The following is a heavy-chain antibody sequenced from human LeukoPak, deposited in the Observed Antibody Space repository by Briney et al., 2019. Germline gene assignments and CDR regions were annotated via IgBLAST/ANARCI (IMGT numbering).Heavy chain of an antibody. V-gene: IGHV5-51*01. CDR3: ARGVEINYYDSSGYYGYFDY. J-gene: IGHJ4*02. D-gene: IGHD3-22*01. Sequence: GASLKISCKGSGYRFTSYWIGWVRQMPGKGLEWMGIIYPGDSDTRYSPSFQGQVTISADKSISTAYLQWSSLKASDTAMYYCARGVEINYYDSSGYYGYFDYWGQGTLVTVSS. CDR1: GYRFTSYW. CDR2: IYPGDSDT.